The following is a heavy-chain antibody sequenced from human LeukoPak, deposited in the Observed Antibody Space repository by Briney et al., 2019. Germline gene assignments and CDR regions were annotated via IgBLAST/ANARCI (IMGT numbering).Heavy chain of an antibody. CDR2: INSDGSST. CDR1: GFTFSSYW. Sequence: PGGSLRLSCAASGFTFSSYWMHWVRQAPGKGLVWVSRINSDGSSTSYADSVKGRFTISRDNAKNTLYLQMNSLRAEDTAVYYCARVPAAIFYYYYGMDVWGQGTTVTISS. J-gene: IGHJ6*02. V-gene: IGHV3-74*01. CDR3: ARVPAAIFYYYYGMDV. D-gene: IGHD2-2*01.